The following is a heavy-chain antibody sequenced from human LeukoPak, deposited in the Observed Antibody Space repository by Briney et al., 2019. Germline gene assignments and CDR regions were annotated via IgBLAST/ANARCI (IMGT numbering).Heavy chain of an antibody. CDR2: INTDGSGT. CDR1: GFTFSSYW. CDR3: AKEGDYSNAAPEWGFDS. Sequence: GGSLRLSCAASGFTFSSYWMHWVRQAPGKGLMWMSHINTDGSGTRYADSVRGRFIISRDNTRNTLYLHMNSLRAEDTALYYCAKEGDYSNAAPEWGFDSWGQGTLVTVSS. D-gene: IGHD4-17*01. J-gene: IGHJ4*02. V-gene: IGHV3-74*01.